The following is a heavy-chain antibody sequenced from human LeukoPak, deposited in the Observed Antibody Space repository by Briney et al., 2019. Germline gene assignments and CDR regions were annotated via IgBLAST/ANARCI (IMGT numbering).Heavy chain of an antibody. CDR1: GFTFSNAW. CDR3: TTQLWFGELLLFDY. V-gene: IGHV3-15*01. Sequence: SGGSLRLSWAASGFTFSNAWMSWVRQAPGKGLEWVGRIKSKTDGGTTDYAAPVKGRFTISRDDSKNTLYLQMNSLKTEDTAVYYCTTQLWFGELLLFDYWGQGTLVTVSS. CDR2: IKSKTDGGTT. D-gene: IGHD3-10*01. J-gene: IGHJ4*02.